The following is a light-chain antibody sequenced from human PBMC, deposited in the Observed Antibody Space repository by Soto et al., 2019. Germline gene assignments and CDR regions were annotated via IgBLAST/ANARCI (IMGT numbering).Light chain of an antibody. CDR3: SSYTSSSFYV. CDR1: SSDVGGYNY. V-gene: IGLV2-14*01. Sequence: QSVLTQPASVSGSPGQSITISCTGTSSDVGGYNYVSWYQQHPGKAPKLMIYDVSNRPSGVSNRFSGSKSGNTASLTISGLQAEDEADYYGSSYTSSSFYVFGTGTKVTVL. CDR2: DVS. J-gene: IGLJ1*01.